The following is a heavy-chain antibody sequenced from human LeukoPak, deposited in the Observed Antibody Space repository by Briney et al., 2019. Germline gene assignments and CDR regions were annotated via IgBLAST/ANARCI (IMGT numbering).Heavy chain of an antibody. CDR3: ARDQVVTAILDAFDI. Sequence: GGSLRLSCAASGFTFSSYGMHWVRQAPGKGLEWVSSISSSSSYIYYADSVKGRFTISRDNAKNSLYLQMNSLRAEDTAVYYCARDQVVTAILDAFDIWGQGTMVTVSS. D-gene: IGHD2-21*02. CDR1: GFTFSSYG. J-gene: IGHJ3*02. CDR2: ISSSSSYI. V-gene: IGHV3-21*01.